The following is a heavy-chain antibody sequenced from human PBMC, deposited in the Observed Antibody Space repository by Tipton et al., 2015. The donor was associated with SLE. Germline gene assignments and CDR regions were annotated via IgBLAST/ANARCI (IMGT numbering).Heavy chain of an antibody. CDR1: GFTITTYG. CDR3: ARETYCSGGNCFRTFDI. V-gene: IGHV3-33*01. CDR2: LWYDGIKK. Sequence: SLRLSCAGSGFTITTYGIHWVRQAPGKGLEWVAVLWYDGIKKYYADSVKGRFTISRDNSRNTVYLQMNSLRAEDTAVYYCARETYCSGGNCFRTFDIWGQGTMVTVSS. D-gene: IGHD2-15*01. J-gene: IGHJ3*02.